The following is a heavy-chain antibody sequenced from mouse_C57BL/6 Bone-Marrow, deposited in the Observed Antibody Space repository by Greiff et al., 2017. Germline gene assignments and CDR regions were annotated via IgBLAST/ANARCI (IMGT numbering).Heavy chain of an antibody. D-gene: IGHD2-2*01. Sequence: QVQLQQPGAELVKPGASVKLSCTASGYTFTSYWMHWVKQRPGQGLEWIGMIHPNSGSNNYNEKFKSKATLTVDKSSSTAYMQLSSLTSEDSAVYYCARSGYLVTGPLAYLGQGTLVTVSA. CDR2: IHPNSGSN. CDR1: GYTFTSYW. J-gene: IGHJ3*01. CDR3: ARSGYLVTGPLAY. V-gene: IGHV1-64*01.